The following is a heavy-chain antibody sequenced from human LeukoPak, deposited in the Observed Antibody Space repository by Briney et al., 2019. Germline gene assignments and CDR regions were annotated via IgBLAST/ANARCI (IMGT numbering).Heavy chain of an antibody. CDR3: AKDLGSSLDY. Sequence: GGSLRLSCAASGFTFSSYWMSWVRQAPGKGLEWVANIKQDGSEKYYADSVKGRFTISRDNSKNTLYLQMNSLRAEDTAVYYCAKDLGSSLDYWGQGTLVTVSS. D-gene: IGHD6-13*01. CDR1: GFTFSSYW. J-gene: IGHJ4*02. V-gene: IGHV3-7*01. CDR2: IKQDGSEK.